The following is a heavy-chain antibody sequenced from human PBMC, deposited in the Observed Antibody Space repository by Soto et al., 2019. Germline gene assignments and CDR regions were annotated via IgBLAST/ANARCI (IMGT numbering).Heavy chain of an antibody. CDR1: GLSVTSNY. CDR3: ARGYWVEGYGAGTYFDY. V-gene: IGHV3-66*01. CDR2: IYSGSTT. D-gene: IGHD2-15*01. Sequence: EVLLVQAGGGLVQPGGSLRLSCAPSGLSVTSNYMAWVRQAPGQGLEWVSVIYSGSTTHHADSVKGRFTISRDSSRNTLYLQMSSLRVEDTALYYCARGYWVEGYGAGTYFDYWGQGTLVTVSS. J-gene: IGHJ4*02.